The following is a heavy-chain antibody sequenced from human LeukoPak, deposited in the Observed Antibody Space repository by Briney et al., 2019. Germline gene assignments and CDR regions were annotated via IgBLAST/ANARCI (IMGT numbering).Heavy chain of an antibody. CDR1: GFTFSSYA. Sequence: GGSLRLSCAASGFTFSSYAMSWVRQALGKGLEWVSAISGSGGSTYYADSVKGRFTISRDNSKNTLYLQMNSLRAEDTAVYYCAKDIPTIVVVPAAIGHWGQGTLVTVSS. J-gene: IGHJ4*02. CDR2: ISGSGGST. V-gene: IGHV3-23*01. D-gene: IGHD2-2*01. CDR3: AKDIPTIVVVPAAIGH.